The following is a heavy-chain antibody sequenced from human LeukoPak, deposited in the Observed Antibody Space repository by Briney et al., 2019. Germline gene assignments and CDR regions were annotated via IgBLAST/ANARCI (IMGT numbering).Heavy chain of an antibody. CDR1: GYTFTNYY. CDR3: ETAGIAVAGPFDY. Sequence: GASVKVSCKASGYTFTNYYIHWVRQAPGQGLEWMGWINPNSGGTNYAQKFQGRVTMTRDTSISTAYMELSRLRSDDTAVYYCETAGIAVAGPFDYWGQGTLVTVSS. CDR2: INPNSGGT. V-gene: IGHV1-2*02. D-gene: IGHD6-19*01. J-gene: IGHJ4*02.